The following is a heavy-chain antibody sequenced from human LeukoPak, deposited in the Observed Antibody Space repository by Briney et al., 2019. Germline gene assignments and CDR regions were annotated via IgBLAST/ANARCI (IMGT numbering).Heavy chain of an antibody. CDR2: IRYDGSNK. CDR1: GFTFSSYA. J-gene: IGHJ4*02. CDR3: ARGLAYYYDSTAYFLDY. D-gene: IGHD3-22*01. Sequence: PGGSLRLSCAASGFTFSSYAMSWVRQAPGKWLEWVAFIRYDGSNKYYADSVKGRFTISRDNSKNTLYLQMNSLRPEDTAVYYCARGLAYYYDSTAYFLDYWGQGTLVTVSS. V-gene: IGHV3-30*02.